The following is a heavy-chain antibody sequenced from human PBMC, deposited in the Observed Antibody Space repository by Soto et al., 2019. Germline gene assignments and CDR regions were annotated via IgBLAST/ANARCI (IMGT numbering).Heavy chain of an antibody. D-gene: IGHD2-21*01. V-gene: IGHV5-10-1*01. Sequence: PGESLKISCQASGYDFSTYWISWVRQMPGKGLEWMGRIDPSDFYTNYRPSFQGHVTISVDKSINTVYLQWSSLKASDTAMYYCARLFAVGIHYPHGMDVWGQGTAVTVSS. CDR2: IDPSDFYT. J-gene: IGHJ6*02. CDR1: GYDFSTYW. CDR3: ARLFAVGIHYPHGMDV.